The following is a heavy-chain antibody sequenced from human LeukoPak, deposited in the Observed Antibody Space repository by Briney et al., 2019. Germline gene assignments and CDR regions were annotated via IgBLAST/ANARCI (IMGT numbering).Heavy chain of an antibody. CDR2: SDGGGSST. CDR1: GFTFSYYW. V-gene: IGHV3-74*01. CDR3: ARGPGSSGGAYVGDY. Sequence: GGSLRLSCAASGFTFSYYWMHWVRQVPGKGLVWVSRSDGGGSSTSYADSVKGRFSNSRDNAKSILYLQMNSLRAEDTAVYYCARGPGSSGGAYVGDYWGHGTLVTVSS. J-gene: IGHJ4*01. D-gene: IGHD3-22*01.